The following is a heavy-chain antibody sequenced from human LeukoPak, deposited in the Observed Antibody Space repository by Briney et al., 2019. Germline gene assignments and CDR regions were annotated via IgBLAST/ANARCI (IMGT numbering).Heavy chain of an antibody. CDR3: ARGVRFRRFDP. CDR1: GYTFTGYY. V-gene: IGHV1-2*02. CDR2: INPNSGGT. Sequence: GASVKVSCKASGYTFTGYYIHWVRQAPGQGLEWLGWINPNSGGTNYAQKFQGRVTKTRDTSISTAYMELSSLRSDDTAVYYCARGVRFRRFDPWGQGTLVTVSS. D-gene: IGHD3-10*01. J-gene: IGHJ5*02.